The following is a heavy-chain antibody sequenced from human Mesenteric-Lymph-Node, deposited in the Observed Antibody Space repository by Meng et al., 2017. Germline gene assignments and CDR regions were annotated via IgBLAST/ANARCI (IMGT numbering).Heavy chain of an antibody. V-gene: IGHV3-21*01. CDR3: ARDRSHWNYDSSGDDAFDI. CDR2: ISSSSSYI. D-gene: IGHD3-22*01. J-gene: IGHJ3*02. CDR1: GFTFSSYS. Sequence: GGSLRLSCAASGFTFSSYSMNWVRQAPGEGLEWVSSISSSSSYIFYADSVKGRCTISRHNGKNSLYLQMNSLRAEDTAVYYCARDRSHWNYDSSGDDAFDIWGPGTMVTVSS.